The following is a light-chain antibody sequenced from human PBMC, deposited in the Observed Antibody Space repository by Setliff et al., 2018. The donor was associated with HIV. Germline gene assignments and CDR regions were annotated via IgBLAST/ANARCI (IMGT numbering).Light chain of an antibody. V-gene: IGKV1-12*01. CDR2: AAS. J-gene: IGKJ1*01. CDR3: QQSNTFPWT. CDR1: QGIRTW. Sequence: DIQMTQSPSSVSASVGDRVTITCRASQGIRTWLAWYQQKPGKAPKLLIFAASTLHSGVPSRFSGSGSGTDFTLTISSLQPDDFATYYCQQSNTFPWTFGQGTKVDIK.